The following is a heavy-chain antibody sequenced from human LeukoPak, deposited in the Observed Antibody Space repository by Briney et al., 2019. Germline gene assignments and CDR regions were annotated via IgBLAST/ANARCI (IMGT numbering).Heavy chain of an antibody. V-gene: IGHV4-38-2*02. CDR1: GYSISSGYY. Sequence: SETLSLTCTVSGYSISSGYYWGWIRQPPGKGLEWIGSIYHSGSTYYNPSLKSRVTISVDTSKNQFSLKLSSVTAADTAVYYCARALGGDYDRGFDYWGQGTLVAVSS. CDR3: ARALGGDYDRGFDY. D-gene: IGHD4-17*01. CDR2: IYHSGST. J-gene: IGHJ4*02.